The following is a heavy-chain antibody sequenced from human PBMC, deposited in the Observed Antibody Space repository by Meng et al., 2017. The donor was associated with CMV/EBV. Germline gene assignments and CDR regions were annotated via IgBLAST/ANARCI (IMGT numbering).Heavy chain of an antibody. CDR2: ISGSGGST. J-gene: IGHJ4*02. D-gene: IGHD2-2*02. CDR1: GFTFGSYA. Sequence: GGSLRLSCAASGFTFGSYAMSWVRQAPGKGLEWVSAISGSGGSTYYADSVKGRFTISRDNSKNTLYLQMNSLRAEDTAVYYRAKISGRTVSPYCSSTSCYTGRGYFDYWGQGTLVTVSS. V-gene: IGHV3-23*01. CDR3: AKISGRTVSPYCSSTSCYTGRGYFDY.